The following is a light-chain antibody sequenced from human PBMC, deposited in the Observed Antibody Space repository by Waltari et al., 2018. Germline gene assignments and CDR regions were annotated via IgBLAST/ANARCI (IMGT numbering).Light chain of an antibody. CDR3: CAYGGSSTMV. Sequence: QSALTQPASVSGSPGQSITISCTGTSSDVGNYNLVSWYQKHLGKAPKRMIYEVSKRASGCSTRFSGSKSGNTASLTISGVQGEAEADYYCCAYGGSSTMVFGGGTKLTVL. V-gene: IGLV2-23*02. J-gene: IGLJ2*01. CDR1: SSDVGNYNL. CDR2: EVS.